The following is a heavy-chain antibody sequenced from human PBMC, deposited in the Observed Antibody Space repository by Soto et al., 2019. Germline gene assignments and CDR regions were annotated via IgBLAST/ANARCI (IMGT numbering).Heavy chain of an antibody. Sequence: GGSLRLACAASGFTFSSYAMSWVRQAPGKGLEWVSAISGSGGSTYYADSVKGRFTISRDNSKNTLYLQMNSLRAEDTAVYYCVKSTIFGVVKHFDYWGQATLVTVSS. D-gene: IGHD3-3*01. J-gene: IGHJ4*02. V-gene: IGHV3-23*01. CDR2: ISGSGGST. CDR1: GFTFSSYA. CDR3: VKSTIFGVVKHFDY.